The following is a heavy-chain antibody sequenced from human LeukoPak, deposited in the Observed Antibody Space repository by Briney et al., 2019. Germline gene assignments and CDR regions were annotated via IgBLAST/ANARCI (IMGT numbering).Heavy chain of an antibody. J-gene: IGHJ4*02. D-gene: IGHD1-26*01. V-gene: IGHV3-23*01. CDR3: ANNFRHSGSYYGFDY. CDR1: GFTFSNFA. CDR2: ISGSGGNT. Sequence: GGSLRLSCAASGFTFSNFAMTWVRQAPGKGLEWVSVISGSGGNTYYADSVKGRFTISRDNSKSNLYLQMSSLRAEDTAVYYCANNFRHSGSYYGFDYWGQGALVTVSS.